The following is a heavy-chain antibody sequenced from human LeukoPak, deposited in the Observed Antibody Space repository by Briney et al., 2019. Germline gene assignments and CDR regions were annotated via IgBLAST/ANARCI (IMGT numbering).Heavy chain of an antibody. D-gene: IGHD3-10*01. Sequence: PSETLSLTCAVYGGSFSGYYWSWIRQVPGKGLEWLGEINQSGRTNYNPSIKSRVTISVDPSKNQISLNLSFVTATDTAVYYCARGWFGFWHNSYLDDNAFDVWGPGTMVTVSS. CDR3: ARGWFGFWHNSYLDDNAFDV. J-gene: IGHJ3*01. V-gene: IGHV4-34*01. CDR2: INQSGRT. CDR1: GGSFSGYY.